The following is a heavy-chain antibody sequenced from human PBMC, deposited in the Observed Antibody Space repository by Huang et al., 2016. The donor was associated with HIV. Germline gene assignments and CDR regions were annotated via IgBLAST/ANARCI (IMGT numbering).Heavy chain of an antibody. J-gene: IGHJ5*02. D-gene: IGHD3-10*01. CDR3: ARDATKNPRGWFDP. V-gene: IGHV4-34*02. CDR1: GGSLSGYY. CDR2: VKHLGSP. Sequence: QVHLQQWGAGLLKSAETLSLTCAVYGGSLSGYYWSWLRQTPGKGLEWIGEVKHLGSPNYKPSLKSRVSISMDESKKQFSLKLKFISDADTAVYFCARDATKNPRGWFDPWGQGSLVTVSS.